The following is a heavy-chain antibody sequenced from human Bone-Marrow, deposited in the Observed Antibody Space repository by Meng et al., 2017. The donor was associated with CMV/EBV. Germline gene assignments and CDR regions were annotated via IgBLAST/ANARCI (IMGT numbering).Heavy chain of an antibody. Sequence: GESLKISCVVSGFTFSSYAMHWVRQAPGKGLEWVALMSDDGDNQYYIDSVKGRFTISRDNSKNTLFLQMNSLRPEDTAVYYCARGGRRLYQLFSAYWCQGTLVTVSS. D-gene: IGHD2-2*01. V-gene: IGHV3-30*03. CDR1: GFTFSSYA. J-gene: IGHJ4*02. CDR2: MSDDGDNQ. CDR3: ARGGRRLYQLFSAY.